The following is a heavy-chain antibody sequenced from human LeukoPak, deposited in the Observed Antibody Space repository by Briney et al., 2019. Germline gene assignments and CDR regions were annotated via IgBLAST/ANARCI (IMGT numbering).Heavy chain of an antibody. CDR3: ARDGSYLDY. Sequence: GGSLRLSCAASGFIVSSNYMSWVRQAPGKGLEWVSILYSGGNTYYADSVKGRFTISRDNSKNTLYLQMNSLRAEDTAVYYCARDGSYLDYWGQGTLVTVSS. V-gene: IGHV3-53*01. CDR1: GFIVSSNY. J-gene: IGHJ4*02. CDR2: LYSGGNT.